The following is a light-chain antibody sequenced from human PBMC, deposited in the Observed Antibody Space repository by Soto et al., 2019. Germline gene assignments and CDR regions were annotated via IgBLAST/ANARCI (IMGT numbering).Light chain of an antibody. Sequence: DIQMTQSPSFLSASMGDRVTITCRASQGISNYLAWYQQKPGKAPKLLIYAASTLQSGVPSRFSGTESGTEITLTISSLQPEDVATYYCQKYNGPPWTFGPGTKVEIK. CDR2: AAS. CDR1: QGISNY. CDR3: QKYNGPPWT. V-gene: IGKV1-27*01. J-gene: IGKJ1*01.